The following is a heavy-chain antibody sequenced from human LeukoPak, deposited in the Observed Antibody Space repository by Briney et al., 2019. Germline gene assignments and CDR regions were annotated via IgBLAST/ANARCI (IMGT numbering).Heavy chain of an antibody. CDR3: AREDSSGYYFDY. D-gene: IGHD3-22*01. Sequence: SQTLSLTCAVSGGSISSGGYSWSWIRQPPGKGLEWIGYIYHSGSTYYNPSLKSRVTISVDRSKNRFCLKLSSVTAADTAVYYCAREDSSGYYFDYWGQGTLVTVAS. CDR1: GGSISSGGYS. V-gene: IGHV4-30-2*01. J-gene: IGHJ4*02. CDR2: IYHSGST.